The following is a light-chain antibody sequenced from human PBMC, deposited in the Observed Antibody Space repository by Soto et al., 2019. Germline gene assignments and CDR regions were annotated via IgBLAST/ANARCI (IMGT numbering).Light chain of an antibody. V-gene: IGLV2-8*01. J-gene: IGLJ1*01. CDR2: EVS. CDR3: NSYAGSSNYV. CDR1: SSDIGGYNY. Sequence: QSVLTQPPSASGSPGQSVTISCTGTSSDIGGYNYVSWYQQHPGKAPKLIIYEVSKRPSGVPDRFSGSKSGNTASLTVSGLQAEDEADYYCNSYAGSSNYVFGTGPKVTVL.